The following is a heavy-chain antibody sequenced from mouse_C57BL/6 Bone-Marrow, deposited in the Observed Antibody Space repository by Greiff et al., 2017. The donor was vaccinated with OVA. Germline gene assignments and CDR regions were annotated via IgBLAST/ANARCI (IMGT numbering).Heavy chain of an antibody. V-gene: IGHV1-74*01. J-gene: IGHJ1*03. CDR1: GYTFTSYW. CDR2: IHPSDSDT. Sequence: QVQLQQPGAELVKPGASVKVSCKASGYTFTSYWMHWVKQRPGQGLEWIGRIHPSDSDTNYNQKFKGKATLTVDKSSSTAYMQLSSLISEDSAVYYCAILLGPYWYFDVWGTGTTVTVSS. CDR3: AILLGPYWYFDV. D-gene: IGHD4-1*01.